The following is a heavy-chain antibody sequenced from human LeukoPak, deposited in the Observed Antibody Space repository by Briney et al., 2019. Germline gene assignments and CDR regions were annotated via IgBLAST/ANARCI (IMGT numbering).Heavy chain of an antibody. CDR1: GGPISSGYY. D-gene: IGHD2-2*01. J-gene: IGHJ6*03. CDR2: IYHSGSS. CDR3: AGVGVVVTAAQSLYYFYFLDV. V-gene: IGHV4-38-2*02. Sequence: PSQTLSLTCTVSGGPISSGYYWGWIRQPPGKGLEWIGSIYHSGSSDYNPSLKSRVTMSVDTSKNQFSLKLTSVTAADTAVYYCAGVGVVVTAAQSLYYFYFLDVWGKGTTVTVPS.